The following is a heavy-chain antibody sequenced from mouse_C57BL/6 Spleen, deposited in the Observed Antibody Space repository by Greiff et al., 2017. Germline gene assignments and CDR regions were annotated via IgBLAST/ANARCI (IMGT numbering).Heavy chain of an antibody. CDR2: IYPGDGDT. Sequence: QVQLQQSGPELVKPGASVKISCKASGYAFSSSWMNWVKQRPGKGLEWIGRIYPGDGDTNYNGKFKGKATRTADKSSSTAYMQLSSLTSEDSAVYFCARGGGLRRAFAYWGQGTLVTVSA. CDR3: ARGGGLRRAFAY. D-gene: IGHD2-4*01. CDR1: GYAFSSSW. J-gene: IGHJ3*01. V-gene: IGHV1-82*01.